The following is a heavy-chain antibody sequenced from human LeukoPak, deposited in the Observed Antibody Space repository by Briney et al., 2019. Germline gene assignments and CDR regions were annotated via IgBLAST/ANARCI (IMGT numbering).Heavy chain of an antibody. CDR1: GFTFSSYS. J-gene: IGHJ4*02. Sequence: GGSLRLSCAASGFTFSSYSMNWVRQAPGKGLEWLSYISSTSSAIYYADSVKGRFTISRDNSKNTLYLQMNSLRAEDTAVYYCANPHSSGWYPPFDYWGQGTLVTVSS. D-gene: IGHD6-19*01. V-gene: IGHV3-48*01. CDR2: ISSTSSAI. CDR3: ANPHSSGWYPPFDY.